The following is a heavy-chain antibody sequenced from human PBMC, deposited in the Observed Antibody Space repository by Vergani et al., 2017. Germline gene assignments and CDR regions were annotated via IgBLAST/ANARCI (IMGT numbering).Heavy chain of an antibody. Sequence: QVQLVESGGGVVQPGRSLRLSCAASGGTFSSYAISWVRQAPGQGLEWMGGIIPIFGTANYAQKFQGRVTITADESTSTAYMELSRLRSEDTAVYYCASLPPAYYYDSSAFDYWGQGTLVTVSS. CDR3: ASLPPAYYYDSSAFDY. V-gene: IGHV1-69*01. CDR2: IIPIFGTA. CDR1: GGTFSSYA. J-gene: IGHJ4*02. D-gene: IGHD3-22*01.